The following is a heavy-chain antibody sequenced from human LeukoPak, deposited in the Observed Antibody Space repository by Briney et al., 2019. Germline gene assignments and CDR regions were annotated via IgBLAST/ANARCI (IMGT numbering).Heavy chain of an antibody. D-gene: IGHD2/OR15-2a*01. Sequence: PGGSLRLSCATSGFTFSNAWMSWVRQAPGKGLEWVGRIKSKADGGTTDYAAPVKGRFTISRDDSKNILYLQMNSLKTEDTAVYYCIADVADFYPDAMDVWGQGTTVTVSS. CDR3: IADVADFYPDAMDV. J-gene: IGHJ6*02. CDR2: IKSKADGGTT. V-gene: IGHV3-15*05. CDR1: GFTFSNAW.